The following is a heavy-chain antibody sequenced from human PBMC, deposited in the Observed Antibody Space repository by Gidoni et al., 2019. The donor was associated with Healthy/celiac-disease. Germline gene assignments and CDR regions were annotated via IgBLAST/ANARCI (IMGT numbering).Heavy chain of an antibody. CDR2: IIPILGIA. V-gene: IGHV1-69*02. CDR1: GGTFSSYT. Sequence: QVQLVQSGAEVKKPGSSVKVSCKASGGTFSSYTISWVRQAPGQGLEWMGRIIPILGIANYAQKFQGRVTITADKSTSTAYMELSSLRSEDTAVYYCARRDSGSYAFDYWGQGTLVTVSS. CDR3: ARRDSGSYAFDY. J-gene: IGHJ4*02. D-gene: IGHD1-26*01.